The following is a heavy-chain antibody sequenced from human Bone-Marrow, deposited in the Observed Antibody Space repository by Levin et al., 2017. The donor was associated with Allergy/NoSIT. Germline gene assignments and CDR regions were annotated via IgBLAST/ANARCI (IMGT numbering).Heavy chain of an antibody. CDR2: ILDDGSTK. J-gene: IGHJ4*02. CDR3: ASRPGFKPLLDD. CDR1: GFSFSSYG. D-gene: IGHD1-1*01. V-gene: IGHV3-30*03. Sequence: GGSLRLSCAVSGFSFSSYGMHWVRQAPGKGLEWLAVILDDGSTKHYSDSVKGRFTISRDNPKSTLFLQMNSLRTDDTAVYYCASRPGFKPLLDDWGLGTLVTVSS.